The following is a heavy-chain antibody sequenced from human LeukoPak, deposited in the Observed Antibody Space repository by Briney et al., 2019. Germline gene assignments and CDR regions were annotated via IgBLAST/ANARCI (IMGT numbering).Heavy chain of an antibody. V-gene: IGHV1-8*03. Sequence: GASVKVSCKASGYTFTSYDINWVRQATGQGLEWMGWMNPNSGNTGYAQKFQGRVTITRNTSISTAYMELSSLRSEDMAVYYCARGGYCSGGSCYLVYWGQGTLVTVSS. J-gene: IGHJ4*02. CDR2: MNPNSGNT. CDR1: GYTFTSYD. CDR3: ARGGYCSGGSCYLVY. D-gene: IGHD2-15*01.